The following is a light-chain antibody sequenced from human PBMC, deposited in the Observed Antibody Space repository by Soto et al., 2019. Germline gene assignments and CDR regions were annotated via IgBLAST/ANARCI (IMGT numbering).Light chain of an antibody. CDR3: QQRSTWPLT. J-gene: IGKJ4*01. V-gene: IGKV3-11*01. CDR1: QSVSIY. CDR2: DAS. Sequence: AIRGRMASQSVSIYLAWYQQKPGQAPRLLIYDASNRATGIPARFSGSGSGTDLTLSSGGPEPEYFALYYCQQRSTWPLTFGGGTKVDIK.